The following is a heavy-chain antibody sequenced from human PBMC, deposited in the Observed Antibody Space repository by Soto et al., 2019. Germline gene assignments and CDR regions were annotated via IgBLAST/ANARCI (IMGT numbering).Heavy chain of an antibody. V-gene: IGHV3-53*01. D-gene: IGHD1-26*01. Sequence: GGSLRLSCAASGFTVSSNYMSWVRQAPGKGLEWVSIIYAGGGTYYADSVKGRFTISRDNSKNTLYLQMNSLRAEDTAVYYCARDPSKELGMDVWGQGTTVTVSS. CDR3: ARDPSKELGMDV. CDR1: GFTVSSNY. J-gene: IGHJ6*02. CDR2: IYAGGGT.